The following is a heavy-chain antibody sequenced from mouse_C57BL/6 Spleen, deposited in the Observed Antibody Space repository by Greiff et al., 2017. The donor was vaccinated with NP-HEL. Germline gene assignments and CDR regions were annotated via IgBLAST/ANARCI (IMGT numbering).Heavy chain of an antibody. CDR2: ISSGGDYI. V-gene: IGHV5S21*01. CDR1: GFTFSSYA. Sequence: EVKVEESGEGLVKPGGSLKLSCAASGFTFSSYAMSWVRQTPEKRLEWVAYISSGGDYIYYADTVKGRFTISRDNARNTLYLQMSSLKSEDTAMYYCTRGGYYVRYYAMDYWGQGTSVTVSS. CDR3: TRGGYYVRYYAMDY. D-gene: IGHD2-3*01. J-gene: IGHJ4*01.